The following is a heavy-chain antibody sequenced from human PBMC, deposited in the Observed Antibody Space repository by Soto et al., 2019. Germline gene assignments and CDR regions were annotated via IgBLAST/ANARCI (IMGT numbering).Heavy chain of an antibody. CDR2: ISDTGSSH. V-gene: IGHV3-30*18. J-gene: IGHJ4*02. CDR1: GFTFSSYG. CDR3: AKDRGGDCPDNSCYFGADY. Sequence: GGPLRLSCFGSGFTFSSYGMHWVRQAPGKGLECVAVISDTGSSHYYAASVEGRFTISRENSKNTLSLHMDRLRVEDTAVYYCAKDRGGDCPDNSCYFGADYWGQGTPVTVPQ. D-gene: IGHD2-2*01.